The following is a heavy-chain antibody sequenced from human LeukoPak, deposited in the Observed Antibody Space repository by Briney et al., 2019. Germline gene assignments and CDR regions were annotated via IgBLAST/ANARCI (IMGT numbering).Heavy chain of an antibody. V-gene: IGHV4-59*01. CDR2: IYYSGST. CDR3: ARDHIAAAGTKGMRDNWFDP. CDR1: GGSISSYY. D-gene: IGHD6-13*01. J-gene: IGHJ5*02. Sequence: SETLSLTCTVSGGSISSYYWSWIRQPPGKGLEWIGYIYYSGSTNYNPSLKSRVTISVDTSKNQFSLKLSSVTAADTAVYYCARDHIAAAGTKGMRDNWFDPWGQGTLVTVSS.